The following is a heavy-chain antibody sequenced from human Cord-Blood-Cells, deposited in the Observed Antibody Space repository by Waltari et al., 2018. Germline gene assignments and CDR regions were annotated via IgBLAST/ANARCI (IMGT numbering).Heavy chain of an antibody. CDR2: ISGSGGST. V-gene: IGHV3-23*01. J-gene: IGHJ4*02. D-gene: IGHD3-10*01. CDR1: RFTFSSYA. Sequence: EVQLLESGGGLVQPGGSLRLSGAASRFTFSSYAMRWVRQAPGKGLEWVSAISGSGGSTYYADSVKGRFTISRDNSKNTLYLQMNSLRAEDTAVYYCAKDRKVTMVRGVINYWGQGTLVTVSS. CDR3: AKDRKVTMVRGVINY.